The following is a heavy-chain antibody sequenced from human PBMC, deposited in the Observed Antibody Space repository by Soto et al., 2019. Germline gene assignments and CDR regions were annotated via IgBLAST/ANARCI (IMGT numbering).Heavy chain of an antibody. Sequence: QVQLVQSGAEVKKPGSSVKVSCKASGGTFSSYGISWVRQAPGQGLEWMGGIIPIFATANYAQKFQGRVTITADESTSTAYMALSSLRSEDTAVYYCARSSPNCTNGVCYGMRWFDPWGQGKLVTVSS. D-gene: IGHD2-8*01. CDR2: IIPIFATA. CDR1: GGTFSSYG. V-gene: IGHV1-69*01. CDR3: ARSSPNCTNGVCYGMRWFDP. J-gene: IGHJ5*02.